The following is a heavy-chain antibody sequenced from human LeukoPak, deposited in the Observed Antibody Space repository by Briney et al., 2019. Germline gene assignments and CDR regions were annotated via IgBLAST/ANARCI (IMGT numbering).Heavy chain of an antibody. CDR3: AKSGSSSWYKGPFDY. D-gene: IGHD6-13*01. CDR2: LSGSGGST. J-gene: IGHJ4*02. V-gene: IGHV3-23*01. Sequence: PGGSLRLSCAASGFSFSSYAMNWVRQAPGKGLEWVSALSGSGGSTYYADSVKGRFTISRDNSKNTLYLQKNSLRAEDTAVYYCAKSGSSSWYKGPFDYWGQGTLVTVSS. CDR1: GFSFSSYA.